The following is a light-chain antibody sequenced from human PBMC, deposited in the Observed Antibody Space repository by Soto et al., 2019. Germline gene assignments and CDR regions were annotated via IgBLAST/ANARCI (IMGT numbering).Light chain of an antibody. Sequence: IVLTQSPGTLSLSPGERTTLSCRASQSISRYLAWYQQKPGQGPRLLIYGVSSRATGTPDRFSGSGSGTDFTLTINRLEPEDFALYYCQQYGSSPLTFGQGTKVEIK. V-gene: IGKV3-20*01. CDR2: GVS. CDR3: QQYGSSPLT. J-gene: IGKJ1*01. CDR1: QSISRY.